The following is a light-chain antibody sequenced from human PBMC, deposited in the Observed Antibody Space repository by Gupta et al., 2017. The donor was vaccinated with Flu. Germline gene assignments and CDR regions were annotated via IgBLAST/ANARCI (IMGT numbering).Light chain of an antibody. CDR3: QQRRNWPPGT. CDR2: DAS. J-gene: IGKJ3*01. Sequence: ETVLTQSPATLSLSPGERATLSCRASQSVSSYLAWYQQKPGQAPRLLIYDASRRATVIPARFSGNWFGTDFTLTISIREPEDFAVYYCQQRRNWPPGTFGHGTKA. CDR1: QSVSSY. V-gene: IGKV3-11*01.